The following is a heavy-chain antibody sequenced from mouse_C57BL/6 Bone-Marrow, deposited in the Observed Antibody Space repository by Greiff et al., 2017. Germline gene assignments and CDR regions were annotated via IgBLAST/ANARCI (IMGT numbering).Heavy chain of an antibody. Sequence: QVQLQQSGAELARPGASVKLSCKASGYTFTSYGISWVKQRTGQGLEWIGEIYPRSGNTYYNAKFKGKATLTADKSSSTAYMELRSLTSEDSAVYFCARNYYGSSSYDFDYWGQGTTLTVAS. CDR3: ARNYYGSSSYDFDY. J-gene: IGHJ2*01. V-gene: IGHV1-81*01. D-gene: IGHD1-1*01. CDR2: IYPRSGNT. CDR1: GYTFTSYG.